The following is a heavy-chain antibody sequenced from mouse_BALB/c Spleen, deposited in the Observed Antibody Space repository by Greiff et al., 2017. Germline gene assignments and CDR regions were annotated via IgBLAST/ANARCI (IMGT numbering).Heavy chain of an antibody. J-gene: IGHJ3*01. D-gene: IGHD1-1*01. CDR2: ISSGSSTI. CDR3: ARDGSRVRFAY. CDR1: GFTFSSFG. Sequence: EVKLVESGGGLVQPGGSRKLSCAASGFTFSSFGMHWVRQAPEKGLEWVAYISSGSSTIYYADTVKGRFTISRDNPKNTLFLQMTSLRSEDTAMYYCARDGSRVRFAYWGQGTLVTVSA. V-gene: IGHV5-17*02.